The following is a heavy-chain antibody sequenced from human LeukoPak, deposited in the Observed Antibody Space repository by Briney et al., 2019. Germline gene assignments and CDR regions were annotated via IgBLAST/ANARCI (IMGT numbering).Heavy chain of an antibody. V-gene: IGHV1-69*05. CDR3: ARDGIAAAGTVDY. CDR1: GGTFSSYA. CDR2: IIPIFGTA. Sequence: SVKVSCKASGGTFSSYAISWVQQAPGQGLEWMGRIIPIFGTANYAQTFQGRVTITTDESTSTAYIELSSLRSEDTAVYYCARDGIAAAGTVDYWGQGTLVTVSS. D-gene: IGHD6-13*01. J-gene: IGHJ4*02.